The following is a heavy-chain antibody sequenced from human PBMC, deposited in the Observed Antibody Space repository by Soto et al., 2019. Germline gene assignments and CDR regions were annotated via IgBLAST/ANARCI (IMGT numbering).Heavy chain of an antibody. J-gene: IGHJ4*02. CDR3: CTGSWELRGFDY. D-gene: IGHD1-26*01. V-gene: IGHV3-15*07. CDR2: IKSKTDGGTT. CDR1: GFTFSNAW. Sequence: EVQLVESGGGLVKPGGSLRLSCAASGFTFSNAWMNWVRQAPGKGLEWVGRIKSKTDGGTTDYAAPVKGRFTISRDDSKNTLYLQMNSLKNEDTAVDYCCTGSWELRGFDYWGLGTLVTVSS.